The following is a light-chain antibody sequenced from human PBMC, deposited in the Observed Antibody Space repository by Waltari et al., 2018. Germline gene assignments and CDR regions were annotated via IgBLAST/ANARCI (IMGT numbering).Light chain of an antibody. J-gene: IGKJ2*01. CDR1: QTLTTN. V-gene: IGKV1-39*01. Sequence: DIQLTQSPSYLSASVGDRITITCRASQTLTTNLNWYQQRPGTAPKFLIYAASNLETGVPSRFSGGGSGTDFTLTISGLQPDDFATYYCQQSKEVPFTFGQGTKLEIK. CDR2: AAS. CDR3: QQSKEVPFT.